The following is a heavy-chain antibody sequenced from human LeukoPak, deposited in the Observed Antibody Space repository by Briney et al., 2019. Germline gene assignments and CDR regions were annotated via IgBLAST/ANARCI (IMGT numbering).Heavy chain of an antibody. CDR1: GFTFSSYW. CDR2: INSDGSST. D-gene: IGHD3-22*01. J-gene: IGHJ4*02. CDR3: SSGYYYDLFDY. V-gene: IGHV3-74*01. Sequence: GGSLRLSCAASGFTFSSYWMHWVRQAPGKGLVWVSRINSDGSSTSYADSVKGRFTISRDNAKNTLYLQMNSLRAEDTAVYYCSSGYYYDLFDYWGPGTLVTVSS.